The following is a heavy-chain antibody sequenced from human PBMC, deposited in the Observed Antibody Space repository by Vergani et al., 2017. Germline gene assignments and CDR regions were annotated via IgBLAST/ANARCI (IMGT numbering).Heavy chain of an antibody. CDR1: GFTFDDYA. CDR2: ISWNSGSI. D-gene: IGHD6-6*01. CDR3: AKDMGSYSSSVDY. V-gene: IGHV3-9*01. Sequence: EVQLVESGGGLVQPGRSLRLSCAASGFTFDDYAMHWVRQAPGKGLEWVSGISWNSGSIGYADSVKGRFTISRDNAKNSLYLQMNSLRAEDTALYYCAKDMGSYSSSVDYWGQGTLVTVSS. J-gene: IGHJ4*02.